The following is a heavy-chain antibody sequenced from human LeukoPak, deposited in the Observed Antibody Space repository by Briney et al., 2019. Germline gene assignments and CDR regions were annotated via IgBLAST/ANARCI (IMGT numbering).Heavy chain of an antibody. Sequence: GGSLRLSCAASGFSFSTYAMHWVRQAPGKGLEWVSLIRYDGTDKYYADSVKGRFTISRDNPKNTLYLQMNSLTAEDTAVYYCARDPVHSSGWFAVSYYYMDVWGKGTTVTVSS. CDR2: IRYDGTDK. J-gene: IGHJ6*03. CDR3: ARDPVHSSGWFAVSYYYMDV. V-gene: IGHV3-30*02. CDR1: GFSFSTYA. D-gene: IGHD6-19*01.